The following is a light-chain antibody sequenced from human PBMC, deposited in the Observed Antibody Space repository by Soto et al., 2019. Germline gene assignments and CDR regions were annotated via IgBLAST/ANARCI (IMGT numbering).Light chain of an antibody. V-gene: IGKV3-11*01. J-gene: IGKJ4*01. CDR2: DAS. Sequence: EIVLTQSPATLSLSPGERATLSCRASQSVSSYLACYQQKPGQAPRLLIYDASHRATGIPARFRGSGSGTDFALTISSLEPEDFAVYYCRQRSHWPQGLTFGAGTKVEIK. CDR3: RQRSHWPQGLT. CDR1: QSVSSY.